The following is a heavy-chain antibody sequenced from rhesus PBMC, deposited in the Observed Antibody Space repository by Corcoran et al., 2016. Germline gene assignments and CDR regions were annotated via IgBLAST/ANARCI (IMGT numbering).Heavy chain of an antibody. D-gene: IGHD3-3*01. CDR2: ITFSGST. CDR3: ARDIWTGYYSNRFDV. Sequence: QVQLQESGPGLVKPSETLSLTCAVSGYSISSGSYWSWIRPPPGKGLEWLGYITFSGSTSHNPPLKRRVTISRHTSKNQFSLKLSSVTAADTAVYYCARDIWTGYYSNRFDVWGPGVLVTVSS. J-gene: IGHJ5-1*01. V-gene: IGHV4-122*02. CDR1: GYSISSGSY.